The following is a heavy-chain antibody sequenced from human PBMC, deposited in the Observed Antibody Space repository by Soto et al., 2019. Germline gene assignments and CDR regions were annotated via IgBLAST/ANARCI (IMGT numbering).Heavy chain of an antibody. V-gene: IGHV4-31*03. Sequence: QVQLQESGPGLVKPSQTLSLTCTVSGGSVSSGGYYWSWLRQHPGKGLEWIGYITYSGSTYYNPSLRSRPIISLDTSRNHFSLELCSVTAADTAVYYCAREYYSSGSSFDHWGQGTLVTVSS. J-gene: IGHJ4*02. D-gene: IGHD3-10*01. CDR3: AREYYSSGSSFDH. CDR1: GGSVSSGGYY. CDR2: ITYSGST.